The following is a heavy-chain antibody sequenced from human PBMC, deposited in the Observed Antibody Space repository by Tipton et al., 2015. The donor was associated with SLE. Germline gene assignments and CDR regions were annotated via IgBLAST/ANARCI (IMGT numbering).Heavy chain of an antibody. Sequence: TLSLTCTVSGFPISSSSYTWGWIRQPPGKGLEWIGTIHYSGTTYYNPSLRSRVTISVDTSKNQFSLKLSSVTAADTAVYYCARLPTGFPNWFDPWGQGTLVTVSS. CDR2: IHYSGTT. CDR1: GFPISSSSYT. CDR3: ARLPTGFPNWFDP. V-gene: IGHV4-39*01. J-gene: IGHJ5*02. D-gene: IGHD4-17*01.